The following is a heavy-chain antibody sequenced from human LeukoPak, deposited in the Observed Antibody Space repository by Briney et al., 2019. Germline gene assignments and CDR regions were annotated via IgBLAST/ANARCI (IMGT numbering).Heavy chain of an antibody. CDR2: IYYSGST. V-gene: IGHV4-39*01. D-gene: IGHD1-26*01. CDR3: ARLGLDDYSGSYSYMDV. Sequence: PSETLSLTCTVSGGSISSSSYYWGWIRQPPGKGLEWIGSIYYSGSTYYNPSLKSRVTISVDTSKNQFSLKLSSVTAADTAVYYCARLGLDDYSGSYSYMDVWGKGTTVTISS. CDR1: GGSISSSSYY. J-gene: IGHJ6*03.